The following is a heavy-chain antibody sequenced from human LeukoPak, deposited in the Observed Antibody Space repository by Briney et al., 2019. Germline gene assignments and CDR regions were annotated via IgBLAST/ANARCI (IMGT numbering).Heavy chain of an antibody. CDR1: GFTVSSNY. J-gene: IGHJ3*02. V-gene: IGHV3-53*01. D-gene: IGHD3-22*01. CDR2: IYSGGST. Sequence: GGSLRLSCAASGFTVSSNYMSWVRQAPGKGLEWVSVIYSGGSTYYADSVKGRFTISRDNSKNTLYLQMNSLRAEDTAVYYCARDLGQYYDSSGAFDIWGQGTMVTVSS. CDR3: ARDLGQYYDSSGAFDI.